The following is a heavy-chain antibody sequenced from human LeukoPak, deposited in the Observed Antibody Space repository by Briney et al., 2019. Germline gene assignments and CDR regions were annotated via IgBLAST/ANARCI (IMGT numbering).Heavy chain of an antibody. CDR1: GFTFSSYG. Sequence: GRSLRLSCAASGFTFSSYGMHWVRQAPGKGLEWVSAISGSGGSTYYADSVKGRFTISRDNSKNTLYLQMNSLRAEDTAVYYCAKGFRGYDFDYWGQGTLVTVSS. CDR2: ISGSGGST. V-gene: IGHV3-23*01. D-gene: IGHD5-12*01. CDR3: AKGFRGYDFDY. J-gene: IGHJ4*02.